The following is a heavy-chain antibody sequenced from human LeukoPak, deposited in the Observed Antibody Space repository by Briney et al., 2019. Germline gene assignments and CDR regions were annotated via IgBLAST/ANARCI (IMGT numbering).Heavy chain of an antibody. V-gene: IGHV3-30*18. Sequence: GRSLRLSCAASGFTFSSYGMHWVRQAPRKGLEWVAVISYDGSNKYYADSVKGRFTISRDNSKNTLYLQMNSLRAEDAAVYYCAKVADCSSTSCYTLDYWGQGTLVTVSS. CDR1: GFTFSSYG. CDR3: AKVADCSSTSCYTLDY. J-gene: IGHJ4*02. CDR2: ISYDGSNK. D-gene: IGHD2-2*02.